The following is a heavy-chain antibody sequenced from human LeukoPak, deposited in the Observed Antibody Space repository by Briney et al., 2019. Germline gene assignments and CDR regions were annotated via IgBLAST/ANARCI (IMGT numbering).Heavy chain of an antibody. CDR2: IYYSGST. D-gene: IGHD2-21*02. V-gene: IGHV4-30-4*01. CDR3: ARGLVTDGFDP. CDR1: GGSISSGDYY. J-gene: IGHJ5*02. Sequence: SQTLSLICTVSGGSISSGDYYWSWIRQPPGKGLEWIGYIYYSGSTYYNPSLKSRVTISVDTSKNQFSLKLSSVTAADTAVYYCARGLVTDGFDPWGQGTLVTVSS.